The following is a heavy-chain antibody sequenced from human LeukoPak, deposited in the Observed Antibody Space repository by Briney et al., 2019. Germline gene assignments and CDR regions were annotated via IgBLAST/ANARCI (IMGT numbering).Heavy chain of an antibody. V-gene: IGHV3-30*04. Sequence: GGSLRLSCAASGFPYNIYAINWLRQPPGQGLEWVAIISDDGSSKYYADSVKGRFTISRDSSKSTVFLQMNSLRVEDTAVYYCAREGLGYCSTTTCFLFDYWGQGALVTVSS. CDR1: GFPYNIYA. D-gene: IGHD2-2*01. CDR3: AREGLGYCSTTTCFLFDY. J-gene: IGHJ4*02. CDR2: ISDDGSSK.